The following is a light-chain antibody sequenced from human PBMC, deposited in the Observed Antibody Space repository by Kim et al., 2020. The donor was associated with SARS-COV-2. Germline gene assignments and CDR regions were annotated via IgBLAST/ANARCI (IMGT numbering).Light chain of an antibody. V-gene: IGKV3-15*01. CDR3: QQFNNWPRGT. Sequence: EIVMTQSPATLSVSPGERATLSCRASQSVSSNVAWYQQKPGQAPRLLIYRASTRATGIPARFTGSGSGTDFTLTISSLQSEDFAVDYCQQFNNWPRGTFGQATKVGIK. CDR1: QSVSSN. CDR2: RAS. J-gene: IGKJ1*01.